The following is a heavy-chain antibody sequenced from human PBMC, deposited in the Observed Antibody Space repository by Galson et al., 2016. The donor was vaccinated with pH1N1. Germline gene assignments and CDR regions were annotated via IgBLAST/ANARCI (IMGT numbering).Heavy chain of an antibody. V-gene: IGHV2-70*01. CDR2: IDWDDDK. D-gene: IGHD4-17*01. J-gene: IGHJ4*02. Sequence: PALVKPTQTLTLTCTFSGFSLSTSGMCVSWIRQPPGKALEWLALIDWDDDKYYSTSLKTRLTIPKDTSKNKVVLTMTNMDPVDTATYYCARLDYGDYSGHFEYWGQGTLVTVSS. CDR1: GFSLSTSGMC. CDR3: ARLDYGDYSGHFEY.